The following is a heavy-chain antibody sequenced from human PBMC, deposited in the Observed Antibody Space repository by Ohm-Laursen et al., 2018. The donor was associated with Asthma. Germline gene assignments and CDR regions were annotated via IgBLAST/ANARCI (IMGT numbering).Heavy chain of an antibody. J-gene: IGHJ6*02. CDR3: AREWGGMDV. CDR2: ISSSSSTI. D-gene: IGHD7-27*01. CDR1: EFTFSLYS. Sequence: SLRLSCTASEFTFSLYSMNWVRQAPGKGLEWVSYISSSSSTIYYADSVKGRFTISRDNAKNSLYLQMNNLRAEDAAIYYCAREWGGMDVWGQGTTVTVSS. V-gene: IGHV3-48*01.